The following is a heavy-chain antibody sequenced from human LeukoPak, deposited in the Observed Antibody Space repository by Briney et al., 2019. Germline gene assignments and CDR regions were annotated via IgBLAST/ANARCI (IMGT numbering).Heavy chain of an antibody. CDR2: IYQSGST. CDR3: ARDQTNNWFDP. D-gene: IGHD4-11*01. Sequence: SETLSLTRTVSGGSISSNDWRSWVRQPPGKGLEWIGEIYQSGSTNYNPSLKSRVTISVDKSKNQFSLKLTSVTAADTAVYYCARDQTNNWFDPWGQGTLVTVSS. V-gene: IGHV4-4*02. CDR1: GGSISSNDW. J-gene: IGHJ5*02.